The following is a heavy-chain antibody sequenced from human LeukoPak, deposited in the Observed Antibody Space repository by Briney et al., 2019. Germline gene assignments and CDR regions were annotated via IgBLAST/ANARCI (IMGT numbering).Heavy chain of an antibody. D-gene: IGHD3-3*01. CDR1: RFPFSTYS. CDR3: ASSHYDFWSGYSA. Sequence: GGSLRLSCGASRFPFSTYSMSWVRQAPAKGLEWGSSISDSGRNTYYTDSVKGRFTISRDNSKNTLFLQMNSLRPDDTAVYYCASSHYDFWSGYSAWGQGTLVTVSS. CDR2: ISDSGRNT. J-gene: IGHJ5*02. V-gene: IGHV3-23*01.